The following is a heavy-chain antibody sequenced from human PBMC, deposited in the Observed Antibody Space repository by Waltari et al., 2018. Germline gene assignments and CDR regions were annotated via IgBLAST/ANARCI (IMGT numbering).Heavy chain of an antibody. CDR2: IYYSDYT. CDR3: ARDPAPSDYFDS. CDR1: GCAISSSIYY. D-gene: IGHD6-6*01. J-gene: IGHJ4*02. V-gene: IGHV4-39*07. Sequence: QLQLQESGPGLVRPSETLSLTCTVSGCAISSSIYYWGWIRQPPGKGLEWIGNIYYSDYTYFNPSLKSRVTISSDTSRNQFSLKLTSVTAADTAVYYCARDPAPSDYFDSWGQGTLVTVSS.